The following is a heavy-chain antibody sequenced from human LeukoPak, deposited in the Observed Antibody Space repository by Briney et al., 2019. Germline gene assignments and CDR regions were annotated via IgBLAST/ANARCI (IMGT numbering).Heavy chain of an antibody. V-gene: IGHV4-4*07. CDR2: IYTSGST. Sequence: PSETLSLTCTVSGGSVSSYYWSWIRQPAGKGLEWIGRIYTSGSTNYNPSLKSRVTISVDTSKNQFSLKLSSVTAADTAVYYCARDQVVPAASSKFDPWGQGTLVTVSS. D-gene: IGHD2-2*01. CDR1: GGSVSSYY. CDR3: ARDQVVPAASSKFDP. J-gene: IGHJ5*02.